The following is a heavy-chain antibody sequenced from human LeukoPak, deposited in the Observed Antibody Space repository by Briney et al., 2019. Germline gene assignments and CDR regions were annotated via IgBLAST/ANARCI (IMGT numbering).Heavy chain of an antibody. Sequence: SETLSLTCSVSGGSISSGNYYWGWNRQPPGKGLEWIASIDYAGNTYYNPSLKSRVTISVDTSKNHFSLKLKSVTAADMTVYYCARRSKTYTGTYQMPFDYWGQGTLVAVSS. V-gene: IGHV4-39*02. CDR1: GGSISSGNYY. CDR3: ARRSKTYTGTYQMPFDY. J-gene: IGHJ4*02. CDR2: IDYAGNT. D-gene: IGHD1-26*01.